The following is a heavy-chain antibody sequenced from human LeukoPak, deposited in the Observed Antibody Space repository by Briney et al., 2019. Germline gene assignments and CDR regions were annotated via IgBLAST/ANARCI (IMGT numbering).Heavy chain of an antibody. Sequence: SETLSLTCTVSGGSISSGGYYWSWIRQHPGKGLEWIRYIYYSGSTYYNPSLKSRVTISVDTSKNQFSLKLSSVTAADTAVYYCARDRVEMATMGNWYFDLWGRGTLVTVSS. D-gene: IGHD5-24*01. CDR2: IYYSGST. J-gene: IGHJ2*01. CDR3: ARDRVEMATMGNWYFDL. V-gene: IGHV4-31*03. CDR1: GGSISSGGYY.